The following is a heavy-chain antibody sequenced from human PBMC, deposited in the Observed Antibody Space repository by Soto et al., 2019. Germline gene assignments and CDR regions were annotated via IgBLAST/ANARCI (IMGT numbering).Heavy chain of an antibody. CDR2: IGRDSSTT. Sequence: PGGSLGLSCATSVFTLSSHSMNWVRQAPGKGLEWVSYIGRDSSTTYYADSVKGRFTISRDNAKKSIDLQMNGLRAEDTAVYHCARDTMWGAKDWGRGTQVTVSS. CDR3: ARDTMWGAKD. CDR1: VFTLSSHS. J-gene: IGHJ4*02. V-gene: IGHV3-48*01. D-gene: IGHD3-16*01.